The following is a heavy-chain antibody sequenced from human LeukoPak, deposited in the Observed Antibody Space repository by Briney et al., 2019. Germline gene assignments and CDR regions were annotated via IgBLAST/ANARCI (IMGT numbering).Heavy chain of an antibody. Sequence: SETLSLTCTVSDGSITNNDWSWVRQTPGKGLEFIGYVHYSGTTNYNPSLRSRVTVSIDTSRKHFFLKLKSVTAADTAVYYCARSSITGSSGFLNWGQGTLVTVSS. CDR2: VHYSGTT. J-gene: IGHJ4*02. CDR1: DGSITNND. V-gene: IGHV4-59*01. D-gene: IGHD3-22*01. CDR3: ARSSITGSSGFLN.